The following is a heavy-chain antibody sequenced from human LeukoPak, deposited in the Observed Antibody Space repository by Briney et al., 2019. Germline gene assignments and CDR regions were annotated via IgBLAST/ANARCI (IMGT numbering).Heavy chain of an antibody. CDR3: ARDGYSSGWGANWFDP. Sequence: SETLSLTCTVSGGSISSSSYYWGWIRQPPGKGLEWIGYIYYSGSTYYNPSLKSRVTMSVDTSKNQFSLKLSSVTAADTAVYYCARDGYSSGWGANWFDPWGQGTLVTVSS. J-gene: IGHJ5*02. V-gene: IGHV4-39*07. D-gene: IGHD6-19*01. CDR1: GGSISSSSYY. CDR2: IYYSGST.